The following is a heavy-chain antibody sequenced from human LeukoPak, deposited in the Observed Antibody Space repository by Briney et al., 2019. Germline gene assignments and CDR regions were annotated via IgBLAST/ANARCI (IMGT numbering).Heavy chain of an antibody. J-gene: IGHJ6*02. V-gene: IGHV5-51*01. CDR3: ARYGTRGSYYYYYGMDV. CDR1: GYSFTSYW. Sequence: GESLKISCKGSGYSFTSYWIGWVRPMPGKGLEWMGIIYPGDSDTRYSPSFQGQVTISADKSISTAYLQWSSLKASDTAMYYCARYGTRGSYYYYYGMDVWGQGTTVTVSS. D-gene: IGHD3-10*01. CDR2: IYPGDSDT.